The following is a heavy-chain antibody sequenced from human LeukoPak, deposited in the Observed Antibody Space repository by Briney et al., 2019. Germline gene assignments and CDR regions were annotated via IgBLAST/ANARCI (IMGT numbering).Heavy chain of an antibody. CDR1: GFNFDDYT. CDR2: ISWDGVST. V-gene: IGHV3-43*01. J-gene: IGHJ6*03. Sequence: PGGSLRLSCAASGFNFDDYTMHWVRQAPGKGLEWVSLISWDGVSTYYADSVKGRFTISRDNSKNSLYLQINSLRSEDTALYYCAKSAARLVSDYYYYMDAWGRGTTITVSS. D-gene: IGHD6-6*01. CDR3: AKSAARLVSDYYYYMDA.